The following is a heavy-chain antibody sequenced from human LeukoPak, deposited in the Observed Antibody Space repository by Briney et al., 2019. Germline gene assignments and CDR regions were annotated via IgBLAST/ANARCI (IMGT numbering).Heavy chain of an antibody. J-gene: IGHJ5*02. CDR3: ARDSGDGFDP. V-gene: IGHV3-66*02. CDR1: GFSFSNYW. Sequence: GGSLRLSCAASGFSFSNYWMSWVRQAPGKGLEWVSVIYSGGSTYYADSVKGRFTISRDNSKNTLYLQMNSLRAEDTAVYYCARDSGDGFDPWGQGTLVTVSS. CDR2: IYSGGST. D-gene: IGHD2-15*01.